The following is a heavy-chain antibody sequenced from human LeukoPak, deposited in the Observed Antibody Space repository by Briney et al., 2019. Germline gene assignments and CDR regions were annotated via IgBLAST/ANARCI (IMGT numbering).Heavy chain of an antibody. D-gene: IGHD5-12*01. J-gene: IGHJ4*02. CDR2: IKPDGSVT. CDR3: ANIEAVMWSLSD. Sequence: GGSLRLSCAASGCTFSSYWMSWVRQAPGKGLEWVANIKPDGSVTYYAESLEGRFTVSRDNARNSLYLQMNSLRAEDTAVYYCANIEAVMWSLSDWGQGTLVTVSP. V-gene: IGHV3-7*01. CDR1: GCTFSSYW.